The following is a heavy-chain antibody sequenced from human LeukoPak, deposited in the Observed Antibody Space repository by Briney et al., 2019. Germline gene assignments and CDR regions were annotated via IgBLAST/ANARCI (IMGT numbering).Heavy chain of an antibody. V-gene: IGHV4-34*01. CDR3: ARGRRWHYYYGMDV. Sequence: SETLSLTCAVYGGSFSGYYWSWIRQPPGKGLEWIGEINHSGSTNCNPSLKSRVTISVDTSKNQFSLKLSSVSAADTAVYYCARGRRWHYYYGMDVWGQGTTVTVSS. CDR1: GGSFSGYY. J-gene: IGHJ6*02. CDR2: INHSGST. D-gene: IGHD2-15*01.